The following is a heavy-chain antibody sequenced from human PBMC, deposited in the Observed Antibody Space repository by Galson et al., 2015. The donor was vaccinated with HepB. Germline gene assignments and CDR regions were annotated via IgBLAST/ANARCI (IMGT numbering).Heavy chain of an antibody. CDR2: INAGNGNT. D-gene: IGHD5-12*01. V-gene: IGHV1-3*01. CDR3: ARVGGYSGYDYPDV. Sequence: SVKVSCKASGYTFTSYAMHWVRQAPGQRLEWMGWINAGNGNTKYSQKFQGRVTITRDTSASTAYMELSSLRSEDTAVYYCARVGGYSGYDYPDVWGQGTTVTVSS. CDR1: GYTFTSYA. J-gene: IGHJ6*02.